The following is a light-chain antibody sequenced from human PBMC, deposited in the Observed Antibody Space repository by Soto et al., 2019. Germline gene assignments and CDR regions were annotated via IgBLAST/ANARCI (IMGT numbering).Light chain of an antibody. CDR1: QGISSY. Sequence: AIRMTQSPSSLSASTGDRVTITCRASQGISSYLAWYQQKQGKALKLLIYAASTLQSGVPSRFNGNGSGTDYTLTISCLQSEYFATYYYQQYYSYPRTFGQGTKVEIK. CDR3: QQYYSYPRT. V-gene: IGKV1-8*01. J-gene: IGKJ1*01. CDR2: AAS.